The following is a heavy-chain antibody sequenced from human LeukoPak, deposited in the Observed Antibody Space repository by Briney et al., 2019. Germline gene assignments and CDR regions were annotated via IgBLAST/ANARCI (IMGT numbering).Heavy chain of an antibody. CDR3: AREGGVGPTAPPDYYSYQMDV. CDR1: GYTFISYG. D-gene: IGHD1-26*01. V-gene: IGHV1-18*01. J-gene: IGHJ6*03. Sequence: ASVKLSCKASGYTFISYGITWVRQAPAQGLDWMGWISPYTTKTNYAQSLQGRVTMTTDTSTSTAYMELRSLRSDDTAVYYCAREGGVGPTAPPDYYSYQMDVWGKGTTVTVSS. CDR2: ISPYTTKT.